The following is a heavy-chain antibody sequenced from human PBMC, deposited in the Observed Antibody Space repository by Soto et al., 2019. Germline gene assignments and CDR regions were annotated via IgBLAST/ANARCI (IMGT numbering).Heavy chain of an antibody. J-gene: IGHJ3*02. CDR1: GFTFSSYG. Sequence: GGSLRLSCAASGFTFSSYGMHWVRQAPGKGLEWVAIIWYDGSHRFYADSVKGRFTISRDNSKNTLYLQMNSLRAEDTAVYYCAREGLAAGTNGAFDIWGQGIMVTVSS. CDR3: AREGLAAGTNGAFDI. V-gene: IGHV3-33*01. CDR2: IWYDGSHR. D-gene: IGHD6-13*01.